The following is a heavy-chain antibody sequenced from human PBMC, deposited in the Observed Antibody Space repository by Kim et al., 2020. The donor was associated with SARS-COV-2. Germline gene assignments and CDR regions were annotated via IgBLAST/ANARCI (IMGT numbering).Heavy chain of an antibody. D-gene: IGHD2-15*01. CDR2: TYYRSKWYN. CDR3: ARGCSGGSCYSHNYYYYYGMDV. CDR1: GDSVSSNSAA. V-gene: IGHV6-1*01. J-gene: IGHJ6*02. Sequence: SQTLSLTCAISGDSVSSNSAAWNWIRQSPSRGLEWLGRTYYRSKWYNDYAVSVKSRITINPDTSKNQFSLQLNSVTPEDTAVYYCARGCSGGSCYSHNYYYYYGMDVWGQGTTVTVSS.